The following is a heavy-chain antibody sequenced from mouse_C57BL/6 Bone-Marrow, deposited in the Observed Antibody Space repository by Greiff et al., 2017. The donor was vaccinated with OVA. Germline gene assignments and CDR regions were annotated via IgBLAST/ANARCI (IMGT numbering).Heavy chain of an antibody. CDR2: IRNKANGYTT. Sequence: EVKLMESGGGLVQPGGSLSLSCAASGFTFTDYYMSWVRQPPGKALEWLGFIRNKANGYTTEYSASVKGRFTIPRDNSQSILYLQMNALRAEDSATYYCASGNYSFAYWGQGTLVTVSA. CDR1: GFTFTDYY. J-gene: IGHJ3*01. D-gene: IGHD2-1*01. CDR3: ASGNYSFAY. V-gene: IGHV7-3*01.